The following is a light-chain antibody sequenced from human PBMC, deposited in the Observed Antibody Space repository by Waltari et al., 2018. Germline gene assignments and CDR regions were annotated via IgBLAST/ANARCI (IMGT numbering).Light chain of an antibody. J-gene: IGLJ3*02. CDR2: DVS. CDR1: SSDVGDYNY. CDR3: SSYTTSTTLT. Sequence: QSALTQPASVSGSPGQSITISCTGTSSDVGDYNYVSWYQHRPGKAPKPMIYDVSKRPSGVSNRFSGSKSGNTASLTISGLQAEDEADYYCSSYTTSTTLTFGGGTKLTVL. V-gene: IGLV2-14*03.